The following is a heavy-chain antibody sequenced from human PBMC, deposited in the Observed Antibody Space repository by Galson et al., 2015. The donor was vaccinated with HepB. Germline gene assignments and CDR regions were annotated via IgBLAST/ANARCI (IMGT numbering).Heavy chain of an antibody. CDR3: ASGPQFVVVPAAHNYYYYYGMDV. Sequence: SVKVSCKASGGTFSSYAISWVRQAPGQGLEWMGGIIPIFGTANYAQKFQGRVTITADESTSTAYMELSSLRSEDTAVYYCASGPQFVVVPAAHNYYYYYGMDVWGQGTTVTVSS. CDR2: IIPIFGTA. V-gene: IGHV1-69*13. D-gene: IGHD2-2*01. CDR1: GGTFSSYA. J-gene: IGHJ6*02.